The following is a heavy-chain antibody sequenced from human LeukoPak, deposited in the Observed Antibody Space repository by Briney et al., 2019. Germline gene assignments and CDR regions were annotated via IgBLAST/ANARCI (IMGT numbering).Heavy chain of an antibody. CDR1: GFTFSSYG. Sequence: GGTLRLSCAASGFTFSSYGMSWVRQAPGKGLEWVSAISGIGGSTYYADSVKGRFTISRDNSKNTLYLQMNSLRAEDTAVYYCAKRKGDWYWYFDLWGRGTLVTVSS. CDR3: AKRKGDWYWYFDL. CDR2: ISGIGGST. J-gene: IGHJ2*01. D-gene: IGHD2-21*02. V-gene: IGHV3-23*01.